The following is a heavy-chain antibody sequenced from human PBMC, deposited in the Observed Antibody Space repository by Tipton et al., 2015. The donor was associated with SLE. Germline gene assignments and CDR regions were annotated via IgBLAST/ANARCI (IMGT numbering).Heavy chain of an antibody. Sequence: TLSLTCTVSGGSISSYYWSWIRQPPGKGLEWIGYIYTSGSTNYNPSLKRRVTISVDTSKNQFSLKLSSVTTADTAVYYCARGIAAGTLSFDYGAREPWSPSPQ. D-gene: IGHD6-13*01. CDR3: ARGIAAGTLSFDY. CDR2: IYTSGST. V-gene: IGHV4-4*09. CDR1: GGSISSYY. J-gene: IGHJ4*02.